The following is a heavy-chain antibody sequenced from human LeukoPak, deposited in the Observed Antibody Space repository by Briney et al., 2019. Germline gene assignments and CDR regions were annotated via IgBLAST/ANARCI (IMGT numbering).Heavy chain of an antibody. CDR3: ARDLFYSISGTYYNVGRVFNY. CDR1: GYTFTGYY. D-gene: IGHD3-10*01. J-gene: IGHJ4*02. V-gene: IGHV1-2*02. CDR2: INPNSGGT. Sequence: ASVKVSCKASGYTFTGYYMHWVRQAPGQGLEWMGWINPNSGGTNYAQKFQGRVTMTRDTSITTAYMELTSLRSDDTAVYYCARDLFYSISGTYYNVGRVFNYWGQGTLVTVSS.